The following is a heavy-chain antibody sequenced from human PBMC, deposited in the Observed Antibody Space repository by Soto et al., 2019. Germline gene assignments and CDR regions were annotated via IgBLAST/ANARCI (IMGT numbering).Heavy chain of an antibody. D-gene: IGHD5-12*01. CDR1: GGTFSSYA. CDR2: IIPIFGTA. CDR3: ATEMATLRPSYQH. J-gene: IGHJ1*01. Sequence: QVQLVQSGAEVKKPGSSVKVSCKASGGTFSSYAISWVRQAPGQGLEWMGGIIPIFGTANYAQKFQGRVTXTXDXFTSTAYMELSSLRAEDTAVYYCATEMATLRPSYQHWGQGTLVTVSS. V-gene: IGHV1-69*05.